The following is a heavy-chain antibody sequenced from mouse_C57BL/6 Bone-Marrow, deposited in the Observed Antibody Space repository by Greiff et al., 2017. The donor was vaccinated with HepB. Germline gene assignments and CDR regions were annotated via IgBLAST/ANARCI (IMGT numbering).Heavy chain of an antibody. V-gene: IGHV1-54*01. CDR1: GYAFTNYL. D-gene: IGHD2-3*01. CDR2: INPGSGGT. J-gene: IGHJ1*03. CDR3: ARGDGYFYWYFDV. Sequence: QVQLKQSGAELVRPGTSVKVSCKASGYAFTNYLIEWVKQRPGQGLEWIGVINPGSGGTNYNEKFKGKATLTADKSSSTAYMQLSSLTSEDSAVYFCARGDGYFYWYFDVWGTGTTVTVSS.